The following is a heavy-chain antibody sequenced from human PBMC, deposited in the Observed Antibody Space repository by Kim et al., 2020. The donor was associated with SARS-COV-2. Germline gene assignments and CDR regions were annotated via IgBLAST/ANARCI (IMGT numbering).Heavy chain of an antibody. CDR2: VNNNNNP. D-gene: IGHD6-19*01. V-gene: IGHV3-23*05. CDR1: GFTFSRRA. J-gene: IGHJ4*02. Sequence: GGSLRLSCAASGFTFSRRAMSWVRQVPGKGLEWIASVNNNNNPYYADSVKGRFTASRDSTKDTLYLQMNSLRADDTALYYCAKDHPSSGWPTFDYWGQGTLVAVSS. CDR3: AKDHPSSGWPTFDY.